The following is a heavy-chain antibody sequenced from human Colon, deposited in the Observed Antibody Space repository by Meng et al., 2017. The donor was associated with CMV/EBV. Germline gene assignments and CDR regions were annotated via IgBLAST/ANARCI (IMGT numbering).Heavy chain of an antibody. CDR3: ARGRAASNVGL. CDR1: VERFSIGPYC. V-gene: IGHV4-30-4*08. CDR2: IHYSGSI. D-gene: IGHD2-15*01. J-gene: IGHJ4*02. Sequence: CHIYVERFSIGPYCCPCIHPPPEKRLEWIECIHYSGSIHYHPSLQGRVAISGDTSKNQFSLSLSSVTAADTAVYYCARGRAASNVGLWGQGTLVTVSS.